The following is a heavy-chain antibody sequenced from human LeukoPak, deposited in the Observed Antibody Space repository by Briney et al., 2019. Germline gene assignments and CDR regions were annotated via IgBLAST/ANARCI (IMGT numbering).Heavy chain of an antibody. CDR1: GDSISSSSDF. J-gene: IGHJ4*02. CDR2: IYYGGST. V-gene: IGHV4-39*07. CDR3: ARLSRGFWGGLHDF. D-gene: IGHD3-3*01. Sequence: SETLSLTCPVSGDSISSSSDFWGWIRQPPGKGLEWIGSIYYGGSTNYNPSLKSRVTISVDTSKNQLSLKVRSVIAADTAVYYCARLSRGFWGGLHDFWGQGTLVTVSS.